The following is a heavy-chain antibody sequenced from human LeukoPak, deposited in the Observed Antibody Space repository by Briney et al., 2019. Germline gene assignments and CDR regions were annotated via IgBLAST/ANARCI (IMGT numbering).Heavy chain of an antibody. J-gene: IGHJ4*02. Sequence: KAGGSLRLSCAASGFTFSSYSMNWVRQAPGKGLEWVSSISSSSSYIYYADSVKGRFTVSRDNSKNTLDLQMNSLSPEDTAVYYCAGFCSSTSCYFDYWGQGTLVTVSS. D-gene: IGHD2-2*01. CDR2: ISSSSSYI. V-gene: IGHV3-21*01. CDR1: GFTFSSYS. CDR3: AGFCSSTSCYFDY.